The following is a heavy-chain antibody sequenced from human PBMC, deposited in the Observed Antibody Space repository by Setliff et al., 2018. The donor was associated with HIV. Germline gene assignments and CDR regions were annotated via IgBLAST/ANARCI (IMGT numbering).Heavy chain of an antibody. J-gene: IGHJ4*02. D-gene: IGHD6-6*01. CDR1: GGSISSSSYY. V-gene: IGHV4-39*01. CDR2: INYSGST. Sequence: SETLSLTCTVSGGSISSSSYYWGWIRQPPGKGLEWIGSINYSGSTYQNPSLKSRVTISVDTSKNQYSLKLSSVTAADTAVYYCARLAASIAARRRFDYWGQGTLVTVSS. CDR3: ARLAASIAARRRFDY.